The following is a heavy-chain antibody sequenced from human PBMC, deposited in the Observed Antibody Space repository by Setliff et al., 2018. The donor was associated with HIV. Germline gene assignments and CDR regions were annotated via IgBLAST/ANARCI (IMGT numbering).Heavy chain of an antibody. J-gene: IGHJ4*02. D-gene: IGHD3-3*01. CDR2: IFSNDEK. CDR3: ARISATHYDFWSGSIDY. Sequence: PTLVNPTETLTLTCTVSGFSLSNARMGVSWIRQPPGKALEWLAHIFSNDEKSYSTSLKSRLTISKDTSKSQVVLTMTNMDPVDTATYYCARISATHYDFWSGSIDYWGQGTLVTVSS. V-gene: IGHV2-26*01. CDR1: GFSLSNARMG.